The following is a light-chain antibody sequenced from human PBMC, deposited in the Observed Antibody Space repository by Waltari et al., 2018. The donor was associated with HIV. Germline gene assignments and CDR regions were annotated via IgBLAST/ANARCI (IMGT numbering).Light chain of an antibody. CDR3: QSYDRSLSVWV. CDR2: DNT. V-gene: IGLV1-40*01. J-gene: IGLJ3*02. Sequence: QSVLTQPPSVSGAPGQRVTISCTGSSSNTGAGYDVHWYQQLPGTAPRLLILDNTIRPSGVPDRFSGSKSGTSASLAIAGLQDEDEAVYYCQSYDRSLSVWVFGGGTKVTVL. CDR1: SSNTGAGYD.